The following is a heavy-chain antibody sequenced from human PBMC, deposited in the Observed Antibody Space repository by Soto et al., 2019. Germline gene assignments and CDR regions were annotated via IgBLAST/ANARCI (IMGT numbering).Heavy chain of an antibody. D-gene: IGHD4-4*01. CDR1: VFTYTSAV. CDR3: AAGTGNSGGYYYYGMDG. Sequence: AVEVSCNSSVFTYTSAVGQCVRPERGQRLEWIGWIVVGSGNTNYAQKFQERVTITRDMSTSTAYMELSSLRSEDTAVYYCAAGTGNSGGYYYYGMDGWGQGNTVTFSS. V-gene: IGHV1-58*01. J-gene: IGHJ6*02. CDR2: IVVGSGNT.